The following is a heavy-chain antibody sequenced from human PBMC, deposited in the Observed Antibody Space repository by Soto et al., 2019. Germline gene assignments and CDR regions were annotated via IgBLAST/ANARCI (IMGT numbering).Heavy chain of an antibody. CDR2: MNSHSGNT. CDR3: ATAAYSYYDIFAGYYGFGPPRFDP. V-gene: IGHV1-8*01. J-gene: IGHJ5*02. D-gene: IGHD3-9*01. Sequence: QVQLVQSGAEVKKPGASVKVSCKASGYTFTSYDINWARQATGQGLEWMGWMNSHSGNTGYPQKFQGRVTMTRNATTSTANMELGRLRGGETAAYYCATAAYSYYDIFAGYYGFGPPRFDPWGQRTLVTDSS. CDR1: GYTFTSYD.